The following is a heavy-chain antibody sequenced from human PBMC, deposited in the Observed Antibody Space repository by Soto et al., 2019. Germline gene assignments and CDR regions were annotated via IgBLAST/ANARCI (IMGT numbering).Heavy chain of an antibody. D-gene: IGHD7-27*01. Sequence: GGSLRLSCAASGFTCSSYWMSWVRQAPGKGLEWVANIKQDESEKYYVDSVKGRFTISRDNAKNSLYLQMNSLRDEDTAVYYCARDPAVPGGYFDLWGRGTLVTVSS. CDR3: ARDPAVPGGYFDL. CDR2: IKQDESEK. V-gene: IGHV3-7*01. CDR1: GFTCSSYW. J-gene: IGHJ2*01.